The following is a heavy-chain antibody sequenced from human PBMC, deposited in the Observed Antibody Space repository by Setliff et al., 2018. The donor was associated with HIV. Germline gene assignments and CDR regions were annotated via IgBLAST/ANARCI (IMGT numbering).Heavy chain of an antibody. Sequence: VASVKVSCKASGYTFTTYGISWVRQAPGQGLEWMGWISGYNGNTRYAQKLQGRVTMTTDTSTSTAYMELRSLGSDDTAEYFCARGDWRKPYWYFDLWGRGTLVTVSS. CDR3: ARGDWRKPYWYFDL. CDR1: GYTFTTYG. CDR2: ISGYNGNT. D-gene: IGHD2-21*01. V-gene: IGHV1-18*01. J-gene: IGHJ2*01.